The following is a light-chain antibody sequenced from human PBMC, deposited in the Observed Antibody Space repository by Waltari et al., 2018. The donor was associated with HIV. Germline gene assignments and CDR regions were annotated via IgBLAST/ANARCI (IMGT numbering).Light chain of an antibody. CDR3: AAWDDSLNGNV. Sequence: QSVVTQPHSASATPGQRVTISCSGSSSTLGRNPVPWYQQLPGTAPKLLIYSNNQRPSGVPDRFSGSKSGTSASLAISGLQSEDEADYYCAAWDDSLNGNVFGTGTKVTVL. J-gene: IGLJ1*01. CDR2: SNN. V-gene: IGLV1-44*01. CDR1: SSTLGRNP.